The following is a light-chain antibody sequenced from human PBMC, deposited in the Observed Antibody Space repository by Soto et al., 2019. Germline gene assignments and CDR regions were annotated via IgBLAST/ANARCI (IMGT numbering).Light chain of an antibody. CDR3: QSYGSSFYV. V-gene: IGLV1-40*01. CDR2: GNS. CDR1: SSNIGAGYD. Sequence: QSVLTQPPSVSGAPGQRVTISCTGSSSNIGAGYDVHWYQQLPGTAPKLLIYGNSNRPSGVPDRFSGSKSGTSASLAITGLQAEDEDDYCCQSYGSSFYVFGTGTKLTVL. J-gene: IGLJ1*01.